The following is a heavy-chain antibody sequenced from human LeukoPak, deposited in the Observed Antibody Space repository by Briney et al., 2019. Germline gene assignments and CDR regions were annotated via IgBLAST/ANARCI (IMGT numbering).Heavy chain of an antibody. Sequence: SETLSLTCTVSGGSISTYYWSWIRQPPGKGLEWIGYIYYSGSTNYKPSLKSRVTISVDTSKNQFSLKLSSVTVADTAVYYCARSLYYYGADAFDIWGQGTKVTVSS. CDR1: GGSISTYY. CDR2: IYYSGST. D-gene: IGHD3-10*01. CDR3: ARSLYYYGADAFDI. J-gene: IGHJ3*02. V-gene: IGHV4-59*01.